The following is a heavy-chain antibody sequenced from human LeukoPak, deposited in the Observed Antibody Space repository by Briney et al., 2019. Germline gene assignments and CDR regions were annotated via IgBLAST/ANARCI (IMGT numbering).Heavy chain of an antibody. J-gene: IGHJ3*02. D-gene: IGHD5-24*01. CDR1: GYTFTSYY. V-gene: IGHV1-46*01. Sequence: ASVKVSCKASGYTFTSYYMHWVRQAPGQGLEWMGIINPSGGSTSYAQKFQGRVTMTRDMSTSTVYMELSSLRSDDTAVYYCARDYQRWLQLHAFDIWGQGTMVTVSS. CDR3: ARDYQRWLQLHAFDI. CDR2: INPSGGST.